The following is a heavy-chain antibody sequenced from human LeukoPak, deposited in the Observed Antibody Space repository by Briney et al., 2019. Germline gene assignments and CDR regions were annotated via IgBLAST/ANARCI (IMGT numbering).Heavy chain of an antibody. Sequence: GGSLRLSCAASGFTFSSYWMSWVRQAPGKGLEWVANIKQDGSEKYYVDSVKGRFTISRDNAKNSLYLQMNSLRAEDTAVYYCASTYYYDSSGYLGTFDYWGQETLVTVSS. D-gene: IGHD3-22*01. CDR1: GFTFSSYW. J-gene: IGHJ4*02. CDR3: ASTYYYDSSGYLGTFDY. V-gene: IGHV3-7*01. CDR2: IKQDGSEK.